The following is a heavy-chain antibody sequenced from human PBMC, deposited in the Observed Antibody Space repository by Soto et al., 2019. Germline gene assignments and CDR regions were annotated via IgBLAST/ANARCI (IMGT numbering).Heavy chain of an antibody. Sequence: GASVKVSCKASGDTFTSYGISWVRQAPGQGLEWMGWISAYNGNTNYAQKLQGRVTMTTDTSTSTAYMELRSLRSDDTAVYYCARDFYYDSSGSFDPWGQGTLVTVSS. V-gene: IGHV1-18*01. D-gene: IGHD3-22*01. CDR1: GDTFTSYG. CDR3: ARDFYYDSSGSFDP. J-gene: IGHJ5*02. CDR2: ISAYNGNT.